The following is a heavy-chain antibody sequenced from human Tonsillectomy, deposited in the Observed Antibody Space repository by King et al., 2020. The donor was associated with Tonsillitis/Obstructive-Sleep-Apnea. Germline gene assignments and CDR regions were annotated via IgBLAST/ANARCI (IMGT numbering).Heavy chain of an antibody. CDR3: ASLWIQVDS. Sequence: VQLVESGGGLVQPGGSLRLSCAASGFTFSSYSMNWVRQAPGKGLELGSYISSSGSSIYYADSVKGRFTISRDNAKNSLYLQMNSLRDEDTAVYYCASLWIQVDSWGQGTLVTVSS. D-gene: IGHD5-18*01. V-gene: IGHV3-48*02. CDR2: ISSSGSSI. CDR1: GFTFSSYS. J-gene: IGHJ4*02.